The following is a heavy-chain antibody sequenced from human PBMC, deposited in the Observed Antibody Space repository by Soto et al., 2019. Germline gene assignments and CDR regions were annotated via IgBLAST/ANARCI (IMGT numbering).Heavy chain of an antibody. V-gene: IGHV4-38-2*01. CDR1: GYPLSRGYY. J-gene: IGHJ6*02. CDR2: IHHSGTT. D-gene: IGHD3-10*01. CDR3: ARAGDTMGRCVIIMNYYGMDV. Sequence: SETLSLTWAVSGYPLSRGYYWGWVRQPPGKGLEGIGNIHHSGTTYYNPSLKSRVTISIDRSKNQFSLKLISVTAADTAVYYCARAGDTMGRCVIIMNYYGMDVWGQGTTVTVSS.